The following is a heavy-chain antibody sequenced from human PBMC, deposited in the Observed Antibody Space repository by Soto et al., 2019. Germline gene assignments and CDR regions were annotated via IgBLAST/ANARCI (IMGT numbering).Heavy chain of an antibody. CDR3: ARGRLFSSSSRGLGYYSIDD. J-gene: IGHJ6*02. CDR1: GYTFTNYY. D-gene: IGHD6-6*01. Sequence: GASVKVSCKASGYTFTNYYMHWVRQAPGQGPEWMGIISPRDGGTSNAQKFQGRLTMTADTSTSTLYMKLSSLTSEDTAVYYCARGRLFSSSSRGLGYYSIDDWGQGTTVTVSS. CDR2: ISPRDGGT. V-gene: IGHV1-46*01.